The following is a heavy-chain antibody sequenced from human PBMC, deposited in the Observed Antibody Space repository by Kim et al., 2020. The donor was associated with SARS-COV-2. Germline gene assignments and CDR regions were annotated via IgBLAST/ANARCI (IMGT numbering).Heavy chain of an antibody. CDR3: ARGGHLWFGEIYGMDV. CDR2: IIPIFGTA. D-gene: IGHD3-10*01. V-gene: IGHV1-69*13. J-gene: IGHJ6*02. CDR1: GGTFSSYA. Sequence: SVKVSCKASGGTFSSYAISWVRQAPGQGLDWMGGIIPIFGTANYAQKFQGRVTITADESTSTAYMELSSLRSEDTAVYYCARGGHLWFGEIYGMDVWGQGTTVTVSS.